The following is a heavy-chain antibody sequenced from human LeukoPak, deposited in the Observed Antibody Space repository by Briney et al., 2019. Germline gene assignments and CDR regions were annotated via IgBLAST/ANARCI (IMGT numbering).Heavy chain of an antibody. D-gene: IGHD3-10*01. Sequence: ASVKVSCKASGYTFTSYGISWVRQAPGQGLEWMGWISAYNGNTNYAQKLQGRVTMTRDTSTSTVYMELSSLRSEDTAVYYCAREFAAHAFDIWGQGTMVIVSS. CDR2: ISAYNGNT. CDR1: GYTFTSYG. V-gene: IGHV1-18*01. CDR3: AREFAAHAFDI. J-gene: IGHJ3*02.